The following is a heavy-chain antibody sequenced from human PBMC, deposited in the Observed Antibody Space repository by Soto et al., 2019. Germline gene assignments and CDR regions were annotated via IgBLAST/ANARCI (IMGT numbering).Heavy chain of an antibody. J-gene: IGHJ6*02. CDR3: ARLGFNYDFLSGFYNVHHYYAIDV. CDR2: IHRGGNT. V-gene: IGHV3-66*01. Sequence: SGFTVSKNDMTWVRQSPGKGLEWVSVIHRGGNTNYADSVKGRFTISRDNSKNMLNLQMNSLKASDTATYYCARLGFNYDFLSGFYNVHHYYAIDVWGQGTTVTVSS. CDR1: GFTVSKND. D-gene: IGHD3-3*01.